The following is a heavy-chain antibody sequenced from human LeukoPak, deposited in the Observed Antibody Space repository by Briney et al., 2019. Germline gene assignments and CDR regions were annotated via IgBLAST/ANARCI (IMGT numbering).Heavy chain of an antibody. Sequence: SETLSLTCTVSGGSISSYYWSWIRQPPGKGLEWMGYIYYSGSTNYNPYLKSRVPISVDPSKNQFPLKLSSVTAADTAVYYCASFGVPAALDYYYMDVWGKGTTVTVSS. CDR3: ASFGVPAALDYYYMDV. CDR1: GGSISSYY. J-gene: IGHJ6*03. CDR2: IYYSGST. D-gene: IGHD2-2*01. V-gene: IGHV4-59*01.